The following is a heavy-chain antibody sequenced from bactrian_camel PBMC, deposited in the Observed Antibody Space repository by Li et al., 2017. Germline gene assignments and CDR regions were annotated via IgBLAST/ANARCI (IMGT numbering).Heavy chain of an antibody. CDR2: IYAGGGKA. J-gene: IGHJ4*01. D-gene: IGHD3*01. CDR1: GYRYSSYC. Sequence: HVQLVESGGGSVRSGGSLRLSCAASGYRYSSYCMGWFRQAPGKEREGVADIYAGGGKADYSDSVKGRFTIVRDNAKNTVHLQMNSLRPEDTAVYHCAALGRRETDCTSGRSANIRNPHLYRGQGTQVTVS. V-gene: IGHV3S1*01. CDR3: AALGRRETDCTSGRSANIRNPHLY.